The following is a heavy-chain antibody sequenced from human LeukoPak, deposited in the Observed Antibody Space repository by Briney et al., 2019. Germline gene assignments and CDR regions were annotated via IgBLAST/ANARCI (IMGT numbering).Heavy chain of an antibody. CDR2: INERATII. V-gene: IGHV3-74*01. J-gene: IGHJ4*02. CDR3: VRDLILVWTPGDDFDH. D-gene: IGHD3-16*01. Sequence: GGSLRLSCAASGFTFSNWMNWVRQAPGKGLEWVSRINERATIISYADSVKGRFTISRENARNTLYLQMNSLTAEDTAVYYCVRDLILVWTPGDDFDHWGQGTLVTVSS. CDR1: GFTFSNW.